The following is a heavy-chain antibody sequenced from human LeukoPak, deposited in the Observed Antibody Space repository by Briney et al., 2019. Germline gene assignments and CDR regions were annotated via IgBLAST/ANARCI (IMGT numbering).Heavy chain of an antibody. CDR1: GGSISSGDYY. CDR2: IYYSGST. Sequence: SQTLSLTCTVSGGSISSGDYYWSWIRQPPGKGLEWIGYIYYSGSTNYNPSLKSRVTISVDTSKNQFSLKLSSVTAADTAVYHCAREAMYSYGNNFDYWGQGTLVTVSS. V-gene: IGHV4-61*08. D-gene: IGHD5-18*01. CDR3: AREAMYSYGNNFDY. J-gene: IGHJ4*02.